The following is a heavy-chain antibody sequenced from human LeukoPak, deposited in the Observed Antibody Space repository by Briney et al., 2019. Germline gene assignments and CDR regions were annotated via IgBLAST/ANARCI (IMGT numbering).Heavy chain of an antibody. CDR2: ISAYNGNT. D-gene: IGHD6-19*01. V-gene: IGHV1-18*01. CDR3: ARFSQDSSGWYKGDY. Sequence: ASVKVSCKASGYTFTSYDINWVRQATGQGLEWMGWISAYNGNTNYAQKLQGRVTMTTDTSTSTAYMELRSLRSDDTAVYYCARFSQDSSGWYKGDYWGQGTLVTVSS. CDR1: GYTFTSYD. J-gene: IGHJ4*02.